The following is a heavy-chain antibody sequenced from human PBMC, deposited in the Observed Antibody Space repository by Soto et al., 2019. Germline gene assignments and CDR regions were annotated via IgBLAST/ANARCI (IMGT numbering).Heavy chain of an antibody. D-gene: IGHD3-16*01. CDR3: ARSWASTQDYYYYGMDV. CDR1: GYTFTSYA. J-gene: IGHJ6*02. Sequence: ASVKVSCKASGYTFTSYAMHWVRQAPGQRLEWKGWVNAGNGNTKYSQKFQGRVTITRDTSASTAYMELSSLRSEDTVVYYCARSWASTQDYYYYGMDVWGQGTTVTVSS. CDR2: VNAGNGNT. V-gene: IGHV1-3*01.